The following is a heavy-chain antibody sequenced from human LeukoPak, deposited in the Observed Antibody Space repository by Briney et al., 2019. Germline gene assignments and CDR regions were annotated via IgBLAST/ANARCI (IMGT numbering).Heavy chain of an antibody. CDR1: GGTFSSYA. CDR3: AREAPYCGGDCPPGY. CDR2: IIPIFGTA. D-gene: IGHD2-21*02. Sequence: SVKVSCKASGGTFSSYAISWVRQAPGQGLEWMGGIIPIFGTANYAQKFQGRVTITADESTSTAYMELRSLRSDDTAVYYCAREAPYCGGDCPPGYWGQGTLVTVSS. V-gene: IGHV1-69*13. J-gene: IGHJ4*02.